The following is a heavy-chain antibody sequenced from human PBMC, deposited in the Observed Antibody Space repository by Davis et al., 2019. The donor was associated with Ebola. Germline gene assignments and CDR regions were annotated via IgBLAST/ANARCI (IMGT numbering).Heavy chain of an antibody. CDR3: AKGGYQLLHDY. CDR1: GFTFNTYP. D-gene: IGHD4-11*01. V-gene: IGHV3-23*01. Sequence: PGGSLRLSCAASGFTFNTYPMTWVRQTPGKGLEWVSTIGVIDVETFYADSVKGRFTISRDNSNNTVYLQMNSLRVEDTAMYYCAKGGYQLLHDYRGQGTLVTVSS. J-gene: IGHJ4*02. CDR2: IGVIDVET.